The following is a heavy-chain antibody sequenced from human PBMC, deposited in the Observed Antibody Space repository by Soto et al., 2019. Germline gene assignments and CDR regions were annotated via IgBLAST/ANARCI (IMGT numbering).Heavy chain of an antibody. J-gene: IGHJ4*02. D-gene: IGHD3-10*01. CDR2: ISAYNGNT. CDR1: GYAFTSYV. V-gene: IGHV1-18*01. Sequence: QVQLVQSGAEVKKPGASVMVSCKASGYAFTSYVISWVRQPPGQRLEWMGWISAYNGNTNYAQKLQSRSTMTTDTSTSTAYMERRSLRSDNTAVYYCARDVGYYGSGSYTAYWGQGTLVTVSS. CDR3: ARDVGYYGSGSYTAY.